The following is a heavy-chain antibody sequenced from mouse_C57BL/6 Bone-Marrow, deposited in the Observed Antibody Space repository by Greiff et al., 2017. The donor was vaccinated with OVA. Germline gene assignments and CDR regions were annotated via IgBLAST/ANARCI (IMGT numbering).Heavy chain of an antibody. CDR2: IDPSDSET. CDR1: GYTFTSYW. D-gene: IGHD2-3*01. Sequence: QVQLQQPGAELVRPGSSVKLSCKASGYTFTSYWMHWVKQRPIQGLEWIGNIDPSDSETHYNQKFKDKATLTVDKSSSTAYMQLSSLTSEDSAGYYCARIYDGYFYAMDYWGQGTSVTVSS. CDR3: ARIYDGYFYAMDY. V-gene: IGHV1-52*01. J-gene: IGHJ4*01.